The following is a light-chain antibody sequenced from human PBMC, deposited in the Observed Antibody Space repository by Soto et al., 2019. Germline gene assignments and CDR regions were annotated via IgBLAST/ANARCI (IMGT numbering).Light chain of an antibody. CDR3: SSYAGSYILGV. J-gene: IGLJ3*02. Sequence: QSALTQPRSVSGSPGQSVTLCCTGTSSDVGGYDFVSWYQQYPGKAPKLIIYDVTKRTSGVPDRFSGSKSGNSASLTISGLQAEDDADYYCSSYAGSYILGVFGGGTKVTVL. V-gene: IGLV2-11*01. CDR1: SSDVGGYDF. CDR2: DVT.